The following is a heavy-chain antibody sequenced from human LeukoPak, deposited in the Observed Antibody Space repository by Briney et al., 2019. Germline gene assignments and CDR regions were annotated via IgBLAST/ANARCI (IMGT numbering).Heavy chain of an antibody. V-gene: IGHV3-30*04. Sequence: PGGSLRLSCAASGFTFSSYAMHWVRQAPGKGLEWVALISYDGSNKYCADSVKGRFTISRDNSKNTLYLQMNSLRAEDTAVYYCARDNGYDYVWGTPHYWGQGTLVTVSS. D-gene: IGHD3-16*01. CDR1: GFTFSSYA. J-gene: IGHJ4*02. CDR2: ISYDGSNK. CDR3: ARDNGYDYVWGTPHY.